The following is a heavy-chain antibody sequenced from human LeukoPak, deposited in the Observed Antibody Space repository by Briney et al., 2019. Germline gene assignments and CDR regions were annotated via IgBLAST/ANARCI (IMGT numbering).Heavy chain of an antibody. V-gene: IGHV3-21*01. CDR1: GFTFSSYS. CDR3: AREDCSSTSCYWLDY. CDR2: ISSSSSYI. Sequence: GGSLRLSCAASGFTFSSYSMNWVRQAPGKGLEWVSSISSSSSYIYYADSVKGRFTISRDNAKNSLYLQMNSLRAEDTAVYYCAREDCSSTSCYWLDYWGQGTPVTVSS. D-gene: IGHD2-2*01. J-gene: IGHJ4*02.